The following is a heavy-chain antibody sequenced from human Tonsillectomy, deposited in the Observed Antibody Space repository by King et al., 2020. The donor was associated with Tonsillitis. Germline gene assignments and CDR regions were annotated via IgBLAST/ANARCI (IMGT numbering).Heavy chain of an antibody. CDR1: GYSFTSYW. CDR3: ARQGRYSSSWYEGNWFDP. CDR2: IYPGDSDT. D-gene: IGHD6-13*01. V-gene: IGHV5-51*01. Sequence: QLLQSGAEVKKPGESLKISCKGSGYSFTSYWIVWVRQMPGKGLEWMGIIYPGDSDTRYSPSFQGQVTISADKSISTAYLQWSSLKASDTAMYYCARQGRYSSSWYEGNWFDPWGQGTLVTVSS. J-gene: IGHJ5*02.